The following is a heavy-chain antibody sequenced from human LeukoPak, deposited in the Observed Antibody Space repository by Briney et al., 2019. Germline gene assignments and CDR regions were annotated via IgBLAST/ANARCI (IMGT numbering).Heavy chain of an antibody. Sequence: GASVKVSCKASGGTFSSYAISWVRQAPGQGLEWTGRIIPILGIANYAQKFQGRVTITADKSTSTAYMELSSLRFEDTAVYYCARGGSGSYYWFDPWGQGTLVTVSS. V-gene: IGHV1-69*04. CDR3: ARGGSGSYYWFDP. CDR1: GGTFSSYA. CDR2: IIPILGIA. J-gene: IGHJ5*02. D-gene: IGHD3-10*01.